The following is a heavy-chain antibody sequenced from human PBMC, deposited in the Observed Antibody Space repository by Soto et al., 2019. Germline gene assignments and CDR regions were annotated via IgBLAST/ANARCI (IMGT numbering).Heavy chain of an antibody. J-gene: IGHJ6*02. V-gene: IGHV3-74*01. D-gene: IGHD5-12*01. CDR1: GFTFSSYW. CDR2: IDSDAYST. Sequence: EVQLVESGGGLVQPGGSLRLSCAASGFTFSSYWMYWVRQAPGKGLVWVSHIDSDAYSTTYADSVKGRFIISRDNAKNTLYLQMSSLRAEDTAVYYCGRDRLMAEMATKRNYYAMDVWGQGTTVTVSS. CDR3: GRDRLMAEMATKRNYYAMDV.